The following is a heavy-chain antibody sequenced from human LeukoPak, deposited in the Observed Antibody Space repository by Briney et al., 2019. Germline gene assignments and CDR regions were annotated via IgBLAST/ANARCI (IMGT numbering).Heavy chain of an antibody. D-gene: IGHD3-22*01. V-gene: IGHV5-51*01. Sequence: GESLKISCKGSGYSFTSYWIGWVRQMPGKGLEWMGIIYPGDSDTRYSPSFQGQVTISADKSISTAHLQWSSLKASDTAMYYCAREYDSSGSHYYYGMDVWGQGTTVTVSS. J-gene: IGHJ6*02. CDR3: AREYDSSGSHYYYGMDV. CDR1: GYSFTSYW. CDR2: IYPGDSDT.